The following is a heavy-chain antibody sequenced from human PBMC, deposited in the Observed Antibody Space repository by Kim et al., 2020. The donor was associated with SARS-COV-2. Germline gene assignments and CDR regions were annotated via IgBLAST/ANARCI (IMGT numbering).Heavy chain of an antibody. CDR1: GFTFSSYA. V-gene: IGHV3-30*04. CDR3: ARDVVVASLKYYFDY. CDR2: IAYDGSNK. Sequence: GGSLRLSCAASGFTFSSYAMHWVRQAPGKGLEWVAVIAYDGSNKYYADSVKGRFTISRDNSKDTLYLQMNSLRAEDTAVYYCARDVVVASLKYYFDYWV. J-gene: IGHJ4*01. D-gene: IGHD2-15*01.